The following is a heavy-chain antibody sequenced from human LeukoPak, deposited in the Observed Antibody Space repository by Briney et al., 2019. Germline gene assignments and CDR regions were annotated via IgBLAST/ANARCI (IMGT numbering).Heavy chain of an antibody. CDR1: GGSISSSSYY. Sequence: SETLSLTCTVSGGSISSSSYYWGWIRQHPGKGLEWIGYIYYSGNTYYNPSLKSRVTISVDTSKNQFSLKLSSVTAADTAVYYCARAHYGSGNYFDYWGQGTLVTVSS. CDR2: IYYSGNT. V-gene: IGHV4-31*03. J-gene: IGHJ4*02. D-gene: IGHD3-10*01. CDR3: ARAHYGSGNYFDY.